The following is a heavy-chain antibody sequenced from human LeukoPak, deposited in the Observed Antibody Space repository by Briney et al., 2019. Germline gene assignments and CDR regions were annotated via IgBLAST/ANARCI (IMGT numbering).Heavy chain of an antibody. V-gene: IGHV3-48*01. Sequence: GGSLRLSCAASGFTFSTYSMNWVRQAPGKGLELLSYFSPDTIYYADSVKGRFTISRDNAKNSLYLQMDSLRAEDTAVYYCVRGGCGSSSNCYTNYFDYWGQGTLVTVSS. CDR2: FSPDTI. CDR3: VRGGCGSSSNCYTNYFDY. D-gene: IGHD2-2*02. CDR1: GFTFSTYS. J-gene: IGHJ4*02.